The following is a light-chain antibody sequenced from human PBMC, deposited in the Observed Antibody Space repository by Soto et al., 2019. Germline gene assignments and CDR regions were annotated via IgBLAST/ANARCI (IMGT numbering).Light chain of an antibody. J-gene: IGKJ1*01. CDR1: QSVTSSY. V-gene: IGKV3-20*01. Sequence: EILLTQSPGTLSLSPGERAALSCRASQSVTSSYLAWYQQKPGQSPRLLIYGASSRDTGIPDRFRGSGSGTDFTLTISRLEPEDFEVYYCQQYGSYPRTFGQGTKVDIK. CDR3: QQYGSYPRT. CDR2: GAS.